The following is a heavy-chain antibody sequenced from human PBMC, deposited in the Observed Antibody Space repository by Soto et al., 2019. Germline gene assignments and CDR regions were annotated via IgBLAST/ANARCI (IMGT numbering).Heavy chain of an antibody. CDR3: AHMTEGDFDS. CDR2: IYWDDDK. CDR1: GFSLSTSRVG. V-gene: IGHV2-5*02. Sequence: QITLKESGPTLVKPTQTLTLTCTFSGFSLSTSRVGVGWIRQPPGKALEWLALIYWDDDKRYSPSLKSRLTTXXNTSKNQVVLTITNMDPGDTATYDCAHMTEGDFDSWSQGTLVTVSS. J-gene: IGHJ4*02.